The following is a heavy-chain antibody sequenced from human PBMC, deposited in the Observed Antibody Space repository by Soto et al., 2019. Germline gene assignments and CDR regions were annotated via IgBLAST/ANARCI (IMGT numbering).Heavy chain of an antibody. CDR2: ISYDGSNK. V-gene: IGHV3-30-3*01. Sequence: PGGSLRLSCAASGFTFSSYAMHWVRQAPGKGLEWVAVISYDGSNKYYADSVKGRFPTSRDNSKNTLYLQMNSLRAEDTAVYYCARGVSIVVVVAATALPNYWGQGTLVTVPQ. D-gene: IGHD2-15*01. CDR1: GFTFSSYA. J-gene: IGHJ4*02. CDR3: ARGVSIVVVVAATALPNY.